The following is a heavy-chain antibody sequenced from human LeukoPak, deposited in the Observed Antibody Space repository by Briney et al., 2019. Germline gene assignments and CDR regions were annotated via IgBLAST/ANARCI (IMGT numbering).Heavy chain of an antibody. Sequence: SETLSLTCVVSGYSIRNGDYWGWIRQSPGKGLEWIASMYNSVSIHYNPSLKSRVTILVDTSKNEFSLKMRSVTAADTAVYYCARNSSSGFFDYWGQGTLASVSS. CDR3: ARNSSSGFFDY. V-gene: IGHV4-38-2*01. J-gene: IGHJ4*03. D-gene: IGHD6-6*01. CDR2: MYNSVSI. CDR1: GYSIRNGDY.